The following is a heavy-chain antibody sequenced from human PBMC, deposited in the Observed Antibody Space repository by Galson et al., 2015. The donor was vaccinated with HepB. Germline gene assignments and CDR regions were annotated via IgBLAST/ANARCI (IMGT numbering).Heavy chain of an antibody. D-gene: IGHD3/OR15-3a*01. Sequence: ISGDSVSSHGAAWNWIRQSPSRGLAWLGRTYYRSKWYDNYAVSVESRITISPDTSKNQFSLHLNSVTPEDTAVYYCARDGHLAPDYFDYWGQGTLVTVSS. CDR1: GDSVSSHGAA. CDR3: ARDGHLAPDYFDY. CDR2: TYYRSKWYD. V-gene: IGHV6-1*01. J-gene: IGHJ4*02.